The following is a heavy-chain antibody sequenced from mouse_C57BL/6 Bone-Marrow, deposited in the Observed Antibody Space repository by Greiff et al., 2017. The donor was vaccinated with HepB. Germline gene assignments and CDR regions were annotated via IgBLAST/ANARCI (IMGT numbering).Heavy chain of an antibody. V-gene: IGHV5-17*01. J-gene: IGHJ2*01. CDR1: GFTFSDYG. CDR3: ARSCSGPFDY. CDR2: ISSGSSTI. D-gene: IGHD3-2*02. Sequence: DVMLVESGGGLVKPGGSLKLSCAASGFTFSDYGMHWVRQAPEKGLEWVAYISSGSSTIYYADTVKGRFTISRDNAKNTLFLQMTSLRSEDTAMYYCARSCSGPFDYWGQGTPLTVSS.